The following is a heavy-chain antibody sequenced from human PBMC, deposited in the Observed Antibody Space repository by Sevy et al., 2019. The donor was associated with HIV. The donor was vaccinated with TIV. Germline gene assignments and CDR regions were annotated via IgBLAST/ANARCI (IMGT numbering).Heavy chain of an antibody. D-gene: IGHD3-3*01. CDR2: IIPIFGTA. Sequence: ASVKVSCKASGGTFSSYAISWVRQAPGQGLEWMGGIIPIFGTANYAQKFQGRVTITADKSTSTAYMELSSLRSEDTAMYYCARSRLILRFLEWLSRGAFDIWGQGTMVTVSS. V-gene: IGHV1-69*06. CDR3: ARSRLILRFLEWLSRGAFDI. J-gene: IGHJ3*02. CDR1: GGTFSSYA.